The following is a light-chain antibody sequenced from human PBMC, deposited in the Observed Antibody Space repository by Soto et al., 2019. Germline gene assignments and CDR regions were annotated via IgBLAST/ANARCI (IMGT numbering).Light chain of an antibody. Sequence: DTQMTQSPSSLSASVGDRVTITCQASQDINNYLNWYQQKPGKAPKLLIYKASSLESGVPSRFSGSGSGTEFTLTISSLQPDDFATYYCQQYNSYSPWTFGQGTKVDI. CDR1: QDINNY. J-gene: IGKJ1*01. CDR2: KAS. V-gene: IGKV1-5*03. CDR3: QQYNSYSPWT.